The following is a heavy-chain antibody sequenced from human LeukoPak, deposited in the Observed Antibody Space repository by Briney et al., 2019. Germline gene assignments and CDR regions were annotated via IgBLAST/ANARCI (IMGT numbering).Heavy chain of an antibody. CDR3: ASILLWFGAYYYGMDV. CDR2: ISSSSSTI. D-gene: IGHD3-10*01. J-gene: IGHJ6*02. CDR1: GFTFSSYS. Sequence: GGSLRLSCAASGFTFSSYSMNWVRQAPGKGLEWVSYISSSSSTIYYADSVKGRFTISRDNAKNSLYLQMNSLRDEDTAVYYCASILLWFGAYYYGMDVWGQGTTVTVSS. V-gene: IGHV3-48*02.